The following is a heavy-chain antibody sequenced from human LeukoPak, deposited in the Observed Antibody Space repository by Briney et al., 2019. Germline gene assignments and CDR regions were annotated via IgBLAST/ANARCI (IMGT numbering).Heavy chain of an antibody. CDR2: IYPGDSDT. J-gene: IGHJ6*02. CDR1: GYRFTSYW. CDR3: AIDYYYYGMDV. V-gene: IGHV5-51*01. Sequence: GASLQISFKGSGYRFTSYWIGWVRPMPGKGLGWMGIIYPGDSDTRYSPSFQGQVTISADKSISTAYLQWSSLKASDTAMYYCAIDYYYYGMDVWGQGTTVTVSS.